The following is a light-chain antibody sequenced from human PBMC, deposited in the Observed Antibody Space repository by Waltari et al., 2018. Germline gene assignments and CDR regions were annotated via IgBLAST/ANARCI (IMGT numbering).Light chain of an antibody. V-gene: IGLV1-36*01. Sequence: QSVLTQPPSVSEAPRQRVTISCSGSSFNIGNNAVNWYQQLPGKAPKLLIYYDDLLPSGVSDRFSGSKSGTSASLAISGLQSEDEADYYCAAWDDSLSVWVFGGGTKLTVL. CDR1: SFNIGNNA. CDR3: AAWDDSLSVWV. CDR2: YDD. J-gene: IGLJ3*02.